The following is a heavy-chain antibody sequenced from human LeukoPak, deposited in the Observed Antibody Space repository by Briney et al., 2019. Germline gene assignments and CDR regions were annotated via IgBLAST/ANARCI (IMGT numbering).Heavy chain of an antibody. Sequence: ASVKVSCKASGYTFTSYGISWVRQAAGQGLEWMGWMNPKSGDTGYAQKFRDRVAMTRDTSINTVYMELSSLTSEDTAVYYCARDLYGSGSSGFDPWGQGILVTVSS. CDR3: ARDLYGSGSSGFDP. V-gene: IGHV1-8*02. CDR2: MNPKSGDT. J-gene: IGHJ5*02. D-gene: IGHD3-10*01. CDR1: GYTFTSYG.